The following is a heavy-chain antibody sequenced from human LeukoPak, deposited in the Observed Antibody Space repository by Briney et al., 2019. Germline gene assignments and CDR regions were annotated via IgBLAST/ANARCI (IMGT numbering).Heavy chain of an antibody. CDR3: ARLTAGTPDY. CDR2: IYYSGST. Sequence: SETLSLTCTVSGGSISSSSYYWGWIRQPPGQGLEWIGSIYYSGSTYYNPSLKSRVTISVDTSKNQFSLKLSSVTAADTAVYYCARLTAGTPDYWGQGTLVTVSS. CDR1: GGSISSSSYY. J-gene: IGHJ4*02. V-gene: IGHV4-39*01. D-gene: IGHD1-1*01.